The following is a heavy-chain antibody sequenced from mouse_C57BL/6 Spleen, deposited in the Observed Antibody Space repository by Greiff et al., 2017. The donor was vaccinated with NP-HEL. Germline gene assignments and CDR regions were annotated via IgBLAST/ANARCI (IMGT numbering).Heavy chain of an antibody. V-gene: IGHV5-17*01. Sequence: EVNVVESGGGLVKPGGSLKLSCAASGFTFSDYGMHWVRQAPEKGLEWVAYISSGSSTIYYADTVKGRFTISRDNAKNTLFLQMSSLRSEDTAMYYCANAYYSNYGGFDYWGQGTTLTVSS. CDR2: ISSGSSTI. D-gene: IGHD2-5*01. CDR3: ANAYYSNYGGFDY. J-gene: IGHJ2*01. CDR1: GFTFSDYG.